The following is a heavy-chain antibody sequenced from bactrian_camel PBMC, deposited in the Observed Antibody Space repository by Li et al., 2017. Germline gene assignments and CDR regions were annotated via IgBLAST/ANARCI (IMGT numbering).Heavy chain of an antibody. J-gene: IGHJ4*01. D-gene: IGHD6*01. CDR3: AVGSRTTEEYKN. V-gene: IGHV3S31*01. CDR2: ISGGGGGT. CDR1: GFTFSSYS. Sequence: VQLVESGGGLVQPGGSLRLSCAASGFTFSSYSMSWVRQAPGKGLEWVSDISGGGGGTDYADSVKGRFTISRDNAKNLLYLQMNSLKTEDTAVYYCAVGSRTTEEYKNRGQGTQVTVS.